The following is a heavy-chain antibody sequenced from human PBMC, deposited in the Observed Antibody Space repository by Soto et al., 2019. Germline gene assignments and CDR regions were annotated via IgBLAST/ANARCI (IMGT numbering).Heavy chain of an antibody. J-gene: IGHJ6*02. Sequence: EVQLVESGGGLVQPGGSRKLSCAASGFIFSGSAIHWVRQDSGKGLEWVGRIRSRANNFATSSAASVKGRFTFSRDDSKNTAYLQMNTLKPEDTAVYYCARGQGAAIGDYYYHGMDVWGQGTTVTVSS. D-gene: IGHD2-2*02. CDR3: ARGQGAAIGDYYYHGMDV. V-gene: IGHV3-73*02. CDR1: GFIFSGSA. CDR2: IRSRANNFAT.